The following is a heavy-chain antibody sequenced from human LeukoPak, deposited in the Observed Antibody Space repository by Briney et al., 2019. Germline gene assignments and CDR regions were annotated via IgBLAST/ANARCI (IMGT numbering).Heavy chain of an antibody. CDR3: ATKTIFGRGRGGTSGGYFDY. Sequence: ASVKVSCKVSGYTLTELSMHWVRQAPGKGLEWMGGFDPEDGETIYAQKFQGRVTMTEDTSTDTAYMELSSLRSEDTAVYYCATKTIFGRGRGGTSGGYFDYWGQGTLVTVSS. J-gene: IGHJ4*02. CDR2: FDPEDGET. CDR1: GYTLTELS. D-gene: IGHD3-3*01. V-gene: IGHV1-24*01.